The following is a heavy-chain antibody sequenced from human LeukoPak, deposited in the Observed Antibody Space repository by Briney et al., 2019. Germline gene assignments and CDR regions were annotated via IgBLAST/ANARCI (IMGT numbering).Heavy chain of an antibody. V-gene: IGHV3-20*01. CDR3: ERARGYGGRADDAYDV. CDR2: INWNGDTT. CDR1: GFTFDDHG. D-gene: IGHD4-23*01. Sequence: RPGGSLRLSCAASGFTFDDHGLNWVRQVPEKGLEWVAGINWNGDTTGYADSVKGRFTISRDNDKNSLYLQMNSLRDDDTALYRCERARGYGGRADDAYDVWGQGTVVSVSA. J-gene: IGHJ3*01.